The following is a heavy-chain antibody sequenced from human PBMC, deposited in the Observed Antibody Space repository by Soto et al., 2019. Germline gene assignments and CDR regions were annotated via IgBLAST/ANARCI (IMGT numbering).Heavy chain of an antibody. J-gene: IGHJ6*02. V-gene: IGHV4-59*01. CDR1: GGSIISYY. CDR2: IYYSGST. D-gene: IGHD6-13*01. CDR3: ARTAATGKYYYGMDV. Sequence: SETLSLTCTVSGGSIISYYWSWIRQPPGKGLEWIGYIYYSGSTNYNPSLKSRVTISVDTSKNQFSLKLSSVTAADTAMYYCARTAATGKYYYGMDVWGQGTTVTVSS.